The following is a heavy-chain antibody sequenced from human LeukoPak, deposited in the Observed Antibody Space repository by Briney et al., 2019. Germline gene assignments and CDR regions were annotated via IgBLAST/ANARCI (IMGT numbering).Heavy chain of an antibody. CDR1: GGSLTSGIYD. D-gene: IGHD1-14*01. CDR3: VREYPDKTYYYYMDV. Sequence: SQTLSLTCTVSGGSLTSGIYDWRWVRQPAGKGREWSVRIYLSGNTTYNPSLETRVTMSVDTSKNHISRRLDSAPAADTPVYYCVREYPDKTYYYYMDVWGNGTTVTVSS. CDR2: IYLSGNT. V-gene: IGHV4-61*02. J-gene: IGHJ6*03.